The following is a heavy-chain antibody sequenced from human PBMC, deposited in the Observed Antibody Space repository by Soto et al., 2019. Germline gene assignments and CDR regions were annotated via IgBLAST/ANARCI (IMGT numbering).Heavy chain of an antibody. V-gene: IGHV4-61*02. D-gene: IGHD6-19*01. CDR1: GGSISSGAYY. Sequence: SETLSLTCTVSGGSISSGAYYWGWIRQPAGRGLEWIGRIYTSASINYNPSLKGRVTLSVDTSTNQVSLRLASVTAADTAIYYCARDREAGYNFYYGMDVWGQGTTVTVSS. CDR2: IYTSASI. J-gene: IGHJ6*02. CDR3: ARDREAGYNFYYGMDV.